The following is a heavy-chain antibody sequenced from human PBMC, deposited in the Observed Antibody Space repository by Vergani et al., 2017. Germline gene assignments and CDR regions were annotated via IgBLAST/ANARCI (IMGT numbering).Heavy chain of an antibody. CDR2: INHSGST. Sequence: QVQLQESGPGLVKPSQTLSLTCTVSGGSISSYYWSWIRQPPGKGLEWIGEINHSGSTNYNPSLKSRVTISVDTSKNQFSLKLSSVTAADTAVYYCARGDGYDLSTIFDPWGQGTLVTVSS. CDR3: ARGDGYDLSTIFDP. CDR1: GGSISSYY. J-gene: IGHJ5*02. D-gene: IGHD5-12*01. V-gene: IGHV4-34*09.